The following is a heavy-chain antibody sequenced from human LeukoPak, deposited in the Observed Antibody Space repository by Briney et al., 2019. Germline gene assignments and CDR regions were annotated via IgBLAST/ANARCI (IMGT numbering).Heavy chain of an antibody. J-gene: IGHJ4*02. CDR3: ARDSYGDYFNYFDY. CDR2: ISYDGSNK. D-gene: IGHD4-17*01. Sequence: GGSLRLSCAASGFTFSSYAMHWVRQAPGKGLEWVAVISYDGSNKYYADSVKGRFTISRDNAKNSLYLQMNSLRAEDTAVYYCARDSYGDYFNYFDYWGQGTLVTVSS. CDR1: GFTFSSYA. V-gene: IGHV3-30-3*01.